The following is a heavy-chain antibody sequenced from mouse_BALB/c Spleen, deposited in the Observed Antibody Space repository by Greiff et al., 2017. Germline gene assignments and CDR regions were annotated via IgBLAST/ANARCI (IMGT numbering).Heavy chain of an antibody. Sequence: VQLQESGPGLVAPSQSLSITCTVSGFSLTSYGVHWVRQPPGKGLEWLGVIWAGGSTNYNSALMSRLSISKDNSKSQVFLKMNSLQTDDTAMYYGARDYDYDGDAMDYWGQGTSVTVSS. CDR2: IWAGGST. J-gene: IGHJ4*01. V-gene: IGHV2-9*02. CDR1: GFSLTSYG. CDR3: ARDYDYDGDAMDY. D-gene: IGHD2-4*01.